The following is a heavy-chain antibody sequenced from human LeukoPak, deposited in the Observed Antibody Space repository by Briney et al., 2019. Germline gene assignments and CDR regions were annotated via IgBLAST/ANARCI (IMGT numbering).Heavy chain of an antibody. Sequence: ASVKVSCKASGYTFTGYYMHWVRQAPGQGLEWMGIINPSGGSTSYAQKFQGRVTMTRDMSTSTVYMELSSMSSDDTAVYYCARSSSVTIPGYYFDYWGQGTLVTVSS. CDR3: ARSSSVTIPGYYFDY. V-gene: IGHV1-46*01. CDR1: GYTFTGYY. D-gene: IGHD2-21*01. J-gene: IGHJ4*02. CDR2: INPSGGST.